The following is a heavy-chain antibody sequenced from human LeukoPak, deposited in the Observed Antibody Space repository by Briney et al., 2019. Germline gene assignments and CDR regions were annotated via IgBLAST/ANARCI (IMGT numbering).Heavy chain of an antibody. D-gene: IGHD6-13*01. J-gene: IGHJ6*02. CDR3: ARDSTSSSWYTNYYYGMDV. CDR2: ISSSTSYI. CDR1: GFTFSSYS. Sequence: GGSLRLSCAASGFTFSSYSMNWIRQAPGKGLEWVSSISSSTSYIYYADSVKGRFTISKDNAKNSLYLQMNSLRAEDTAVYYCARDSTSSSWYTNYYYGMDVWGQGTTVTVSS. V-gene: IGHV3-21*01.